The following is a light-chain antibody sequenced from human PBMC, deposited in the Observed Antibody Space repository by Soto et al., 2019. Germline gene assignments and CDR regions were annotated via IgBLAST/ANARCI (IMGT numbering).Light chain of an antibody. CDR2: AAS. Sequence: IQMTQSPSSLSASVGDRVTITCRASQTISTYLHWYQQKAGEAPKLLIYAASNLQGGVPSRFSGSGSGTDFTLTISSLQPEDVATYYCQQLNSYQLTFGGGTKVDIK. CDR1: QTISTY. CDR3: QQLNSYQLT. V-gene: IGKV1-9*01. J-gene: IGKJ4*01.